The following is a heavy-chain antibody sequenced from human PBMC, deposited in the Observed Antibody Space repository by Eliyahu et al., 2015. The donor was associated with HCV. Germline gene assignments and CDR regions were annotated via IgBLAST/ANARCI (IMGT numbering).Heavy chain of an antibody. Sequence: QVQLVQSGAEVKKPGSSVKVSCKASGGTFSSYAISWVRQAPGQGLEWMGRIIPILGIANYAQKFQGRVTITADKSTSTAYMELSSLRSEDTAVYYCARADSSGYYRFDYWGQGTLVTVSS. CDR1: GGTFSSYA. CDR2: IIPILGIA. D-gene: IGHD3-22*01. CDR3: ARADSSGYYRFDY. V-gene: IGHV1-69*04. J-gene: IGHJ4*02.